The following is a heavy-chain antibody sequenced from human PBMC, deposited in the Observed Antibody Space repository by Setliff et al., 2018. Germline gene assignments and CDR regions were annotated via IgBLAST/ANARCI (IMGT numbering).Heavy chain of an antibody. CDR2: ISGSSGNT. V-gene: IGHV3-23*01. Sequence: GESLKISCAASGFTFSSYAMSWVRQAPGKGLEWVSAISGSSGNTFYADSVKGRFTISRDNSKNTLYLQMNSLRAEDTAVYYCARDLKFFGVGPLHIDYWGQGTLVTVSS. J-gene: IGHJ4*02. CDR1: GFTFSSYA. D-gene: IGHD3-3*01. CDR3: ARDLKFFGVGPLHIDY.